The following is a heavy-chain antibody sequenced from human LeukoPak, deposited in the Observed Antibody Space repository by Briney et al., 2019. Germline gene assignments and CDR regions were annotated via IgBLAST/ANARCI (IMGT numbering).Heavy chain of an antibody. D-gene: IGHD1-26*01. V-gene: IGHV4-4*07. J-gene: IGHJ4*02. CDR1: GGSISSYY. CDR3: VREPWYSGSYYFDY. Sequence: KPSETLSLTCTVSGGSISSYYWSWIRQPAGKGLEWIGRIYTSGSTNYNPSLKSRVTMSVDTSKNQFSLKLSSVTAADTAVYYCVREPWYSGSYYFDYWGQGTLVTVSS. CDR2: IYTSGST.